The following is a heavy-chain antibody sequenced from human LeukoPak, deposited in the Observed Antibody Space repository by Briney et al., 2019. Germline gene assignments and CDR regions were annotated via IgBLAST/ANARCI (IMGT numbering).Heavy chain of an antibody. Sequence: GGSLRLSCAASGFTFSSYAMSWVRQAPGKGLEWVSAISGSGGSTYYADSVKGRFTISRDNSKNTLYLQMNSLRAEDTAVYYCANSYDSWSGKYGMDVWGQGTTVTVSS. CDR2: ISGSGGST. CDR3: ANSYDSWSGKYGMDV. V-gene: IGHV3-23*01. CDR1: GFTFSSYA. D-gene: IGHD3-3*01. J-gene: IGHJ6*02.